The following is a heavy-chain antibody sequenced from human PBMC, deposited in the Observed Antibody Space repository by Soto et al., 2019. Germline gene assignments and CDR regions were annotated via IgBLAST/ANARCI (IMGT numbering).Heavy chain of an antibody. CDR2: IYYSEKT. CDR3: ARAPLISIFFAYGMDV. D-gene: IGHD3-3*02. Sequence: QVQLQESGPGLVKPSQTLSLTCTVSGGSISSGGYYWTWIRQHPGKGLEWIGYIYYSEKTYYNPSRKSRVTISVDTSKNQFSLKLSSVTAADTAVYYCARAPLISIFFAYGMDVWGQGTTVTVSS. CDR1: GGSISSGGYY. J-gene: IGHJ6*02. V-gene: IGHV4-31*03.